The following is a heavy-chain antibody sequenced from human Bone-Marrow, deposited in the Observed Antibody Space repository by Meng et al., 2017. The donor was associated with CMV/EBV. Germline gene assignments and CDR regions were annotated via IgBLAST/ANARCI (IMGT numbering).Heavy chain of an antibody. D-gene: IGHD7-27*01. Sequence: SETLSLTCSVSGASISSSSYYWVWSRQPPGKGLEYIGGRTYYNPSLKSRVTISVDTSKNQFSLKLSSVTAADTAVYFCAKTSTGDFDSWGQGTLVTVSS. J-gene: IGHJ4*02. CDR3: AKTSTGDFDS. V-gene: IGHV4-39*07. CDR1: GASISSSSYY. CDR2: GRT.